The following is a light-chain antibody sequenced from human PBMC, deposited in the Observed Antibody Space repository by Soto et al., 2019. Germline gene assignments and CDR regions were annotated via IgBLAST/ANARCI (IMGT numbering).Light chain of an antibody. Sequence: QSALTQPASVSGSPGQSITISCTGTSSDVGGYNYVSWYQQQSGKAPKLMIHEVSNRPSGVSNRFSGSKSGNTASLTISGLPAEDEADYYCSSYTSSRAYVFGIGTKLTVL. CDR3: SSYTSSRAYV. V-gene: IGLV2-14*01. CDR1: SSDVGGYNY. J-gene: IGLJ1*01. CDR2: EVS.